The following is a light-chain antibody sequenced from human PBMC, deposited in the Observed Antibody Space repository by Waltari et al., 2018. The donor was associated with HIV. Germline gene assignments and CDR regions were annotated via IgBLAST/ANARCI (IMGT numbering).Light chain of an antibody. J-gene: IGLJ2*01. V-gene: IGLV1-40*01. Sequence: QSVLPQPPSASGAPGQRVNIPCTWSSSTIGAGYDVHWYQQLPGTAPKLLIYGNSNRPSGVPDRFSGSKSGTSASLAITGLQAEDEADYYCQSYDSSLSGSVFGGGTKLTVL. CDR3: QSYDSSLSGSV. CDR1: SSTIGAGYD. CDR2: GNS.